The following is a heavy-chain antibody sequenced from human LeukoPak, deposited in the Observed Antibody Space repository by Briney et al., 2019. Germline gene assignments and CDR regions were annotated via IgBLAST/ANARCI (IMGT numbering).Heavy chain of an antibody. D-gene: IGHD6-19*01. J-gene: IGHJ5*02. CDR1: GYTFTGSY. CDR2: INPNSGGT. CDR3: ARRVTGITVAGTVAWFDP. V-gene: IGHV1-2*02. Sequence: ASVKVSCKASGYTFTGSYIHWVRQALGQGLEWMGWINPNSGGTNYAQKFQGRVTMTRDTSISTAYMELSRLRSDDTAVYYCARRVTGITVAGTVAWFDPWGQGTLVTVSS.